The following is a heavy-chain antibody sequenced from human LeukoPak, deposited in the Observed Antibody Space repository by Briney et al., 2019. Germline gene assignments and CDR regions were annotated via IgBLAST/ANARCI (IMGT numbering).Heavy chain of an antibody. CDR1: GFTFSSYS. CDR3: AREYYYDSSGYYNEDYFDY. CDR2: ISSSGSTI. J-gene: IGHJ4*02. Sequence: GGSLRLSCAASGFTFSSYSMNWVRQAPGKGLEWVSYISSSGSTIYYADSVKGQFTISRDNAKNSLYLQMNSLRAEDTAVYYCAREYYYDSSGYYNEDYFDYWGQGTLVTVSS. D-gene: IGHD3-22*01. V-gene: IGHV3-48*01.